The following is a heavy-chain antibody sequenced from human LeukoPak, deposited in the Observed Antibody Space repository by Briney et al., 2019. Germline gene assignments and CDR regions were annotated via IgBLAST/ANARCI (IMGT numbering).Heavy chain of an antibody. CDR1: GFTFSSYA. J-gene: IGHJ4*02. CDR3: AKGRLLWFGALPDY. V-gene: IGHV3-23*01. Sequence: PGGSLRLSCAASGFTFSSYAMSWVRQAPGKGLEWVSAISGGGGSTYYADSVKGRFTISRDNSKNTLYLQMNSLRAEDTAVYYCAKGRLLWFGALPDYWGQGTLVTVSS. D-gene: IGHD3-10*01. CDR2: ISGGGGST.